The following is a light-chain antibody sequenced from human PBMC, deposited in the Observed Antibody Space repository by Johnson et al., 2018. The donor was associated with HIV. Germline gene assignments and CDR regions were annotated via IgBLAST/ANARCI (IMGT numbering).Light chain of an antibody. Sequence: QPVLTQPPSVSAAPGQKVTISCSGSSSNIGNNYVSWYQQLPGTAPKLLIYENNKRPSGIPDRFSGSKSGTSATLGITGLKTGDEADYYCGTWDSSLSVYVFGTGTEVTV. CDR2: ENN. CDR3: GTWDSSLSVYV. CDR1: SSNIGNNY. J-gene: IGLJ1*01. V-gene: IGLV1-51*02.